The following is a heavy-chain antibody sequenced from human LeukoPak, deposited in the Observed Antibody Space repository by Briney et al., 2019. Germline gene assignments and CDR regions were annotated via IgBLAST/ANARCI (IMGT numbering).Heavy chain of an antibody. CDR1: GGSISSGGYY. V-gene: IGHV4-31*03. Sequence: SETLSLTCTVSGGSISSGGYYWSWIRQHPGKGLEWIGYIYYSGSTYYNPFLKSRVTISVDTSKNQFSLKLSSVTAADTAVYYCAREDGRSYYGMDVWGQGTTVTVSS. CDR3: AREDGRSYYGMDV. D-gene: IGHD5-24*01. J-gene: IGHJ6*02. CDR2: IYYSGST.